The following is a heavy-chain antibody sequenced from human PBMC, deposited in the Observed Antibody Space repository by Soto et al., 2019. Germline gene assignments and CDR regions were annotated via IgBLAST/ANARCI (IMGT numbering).Heavy chain of an antibody. CDR2: ISSSGSYT. V-gene: IGHV3-21*01. CDR3: ARTIIVGAFVP. D-gene: IGHD2-21*01. J-gene: IGHJ5*02. CDR1: GFTLSSNS. Sequence: EVQLVESGGGLVKPGGSLRLSCVASGFTLSSNSMTWVRQAPGKGLEWVASISSSGSYTHYADSVKGRFTISRDNANKSLYLQMNSLRAVDTALYHCARTIIVGAFVPLGQGTLVTVSS.